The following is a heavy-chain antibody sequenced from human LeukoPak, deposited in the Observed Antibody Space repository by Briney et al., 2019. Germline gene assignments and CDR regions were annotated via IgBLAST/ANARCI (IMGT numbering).Heavy chain of an antibody. V-gene: IGHV3-53*01. CDR1: GFTVSSNY. J-gene: IGHJ4*02. Sequence: GGSLRLSCAASGFTVSSNYMSWVRQAPGKGLEWVSLIYSGGSTYYADSVKGRFTISRDNSKNTLYLQMNSLRAEDTAVYYCAKGSIDGDYDYWGQGTLVTVSS. D-gene: IGHD4-17*01. CDR3: AKGSIDGDYDY. CDR2: IYSGGST.